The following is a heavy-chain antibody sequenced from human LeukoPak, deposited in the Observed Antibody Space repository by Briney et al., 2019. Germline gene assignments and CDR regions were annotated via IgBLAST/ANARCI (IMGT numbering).Heavy chain of an antibody. J-gene: IGHJ4*02. CDR1: GFSFSSYA. D-gene: IGHD5-18*01. Sequence: PGGSLRLSCAASGFSFSSYAMSWVRQAPGKGLEWVSVISGSGGSTDYADSVQGGSTISRDNSRDALYLQMNSLRVEDTAIYYCAIGGYIYDHFVYWGQGTLVTVSS. V-gene: IGHV3-23*01. CDR3: AIGGYIYDHFVY. CDR2: ISGSGGST.